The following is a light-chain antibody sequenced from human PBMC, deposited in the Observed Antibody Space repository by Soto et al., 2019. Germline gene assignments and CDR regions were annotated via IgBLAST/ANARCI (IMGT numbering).Light chain of an antibody. CDR3: QHYGRSAYT. J-gene: IGKJ2*01. CDR2: GAS. CDR1: QSVSSNY. Sequence: EIVLTQSPGTLSLSPGERATLSCRASQSVSSNYLVWYQQKPGQAPRLLIYGASSRATGIPDRFSGSGSGTDFTLTIIRLEPEDFAVYYCQHYGRSAYTFGQGTTLEIK. V-gene: IGKV3-20*01.